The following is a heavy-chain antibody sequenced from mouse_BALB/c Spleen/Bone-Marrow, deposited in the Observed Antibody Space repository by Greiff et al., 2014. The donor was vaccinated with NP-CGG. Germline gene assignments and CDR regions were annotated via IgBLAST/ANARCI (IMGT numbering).Heavy chain of an antibody. CDR2: IDPSDSET. Sequence: QVQLQQSGPQLVRPGASVRISCEASGYSFPNYWMHWVKQRPGQGLEWIGMIDPSDSETRLNQKFKDKATLTVDKSSITAYMQLSSPTSEDSAVYYCARYDYGLDYWGQDTTLTVSS. D-gene: IGHD2-4*01. CDR1: GYSFPNYW. V-gene: IGHV1S126*01. J-gene: IGHJ2*01. CDR3: ARYDYGLDY.